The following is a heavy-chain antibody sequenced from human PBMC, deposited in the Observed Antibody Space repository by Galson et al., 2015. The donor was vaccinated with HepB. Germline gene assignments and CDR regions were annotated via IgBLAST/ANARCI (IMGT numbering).Heavy chain of an antibody. CDR1: GLTFSDHA. CDR2: VSYDGSNK. CDR3: ARDLGSGSYSPSRFDYYYYAMDV. D-gene: IGHD1-26*01. V-gene: IGHV3-30*04. J-gene: IGHJ6*02. Sequence: SLRLSCAASGLTFSDHAMHWVRQVPGKGLEWVAVVSYDGSNKYYADSVKGRFTIPRDNSQNTLYLQMNSLRPEDTAVYFCARDLGSGSYSPSRFDYYYYAMDVWGQGTTVTVSS.